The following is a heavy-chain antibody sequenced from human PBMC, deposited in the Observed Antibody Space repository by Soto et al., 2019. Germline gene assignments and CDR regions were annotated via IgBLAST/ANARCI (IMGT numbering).Heavy chain of an antibody. CDR3: AKDLDYYDSSGYCDLVFDY. V-gene: IGHV3-23*01. CDR2: ISGRVGST. Sequence: EVQLLESGGGLVQPGGSLRLSCAASGFTFSSYAMSWVRQAPGKGLEWVSAISGRVGSTSYEDSVKGRFTISSDNSNNTLYLQMNSLRAEDTAVYYCAKDLDYYDSSGYCDLVFDYWGQGTMVTVAS. J-gene: IGHJ4*02. CDR1: GFTFSSYA. D-gene: IGHD3-22*01.